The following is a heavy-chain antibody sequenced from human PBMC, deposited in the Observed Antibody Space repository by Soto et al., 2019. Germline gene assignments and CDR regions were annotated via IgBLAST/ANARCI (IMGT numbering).Heavy chain of an antibody. Sequence: EVQLVESGGGLIQPGGSLRLSCAVSGFTVSNNYMSWVRQAPGKGLEGVSVIYSGGYTAYGDSVKGRFTISRDNSKNPLTMNSLRPADPAFFFCAAPPGGGGYWGQGTLVTVSS. CDR2: IYSGGYT. V-gene: IGHV3-53*01. D-gene: IGHD3-10*01. CDR3: AAPPGGGGY. CDR1: GFTVSNNY. J-gene: IGHJ4*02.